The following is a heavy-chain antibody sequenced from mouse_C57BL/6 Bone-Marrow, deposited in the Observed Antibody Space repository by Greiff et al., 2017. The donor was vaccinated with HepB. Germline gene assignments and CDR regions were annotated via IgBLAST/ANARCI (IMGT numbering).Heavy chain of an antibody. CDR3: ATNYSNRFGFAY. J-gene: IGHJ3*01. CDR1: GFNIKDYD. Sequence: VQLKESGAELVRPGASVKLSCTASGFNIKDYDMHWVKQRPEQGLEWIGRIDPEDGDTEYTPKFQGKANMTADTSSNTAYLQLSSLTSEDTAVYYCATNYSNRFGFAYWGTGTLVTVA. V-gene: IGHV14-1*01. CDR2: IDPEDGDT. D-gene: IGHD1-1*01.